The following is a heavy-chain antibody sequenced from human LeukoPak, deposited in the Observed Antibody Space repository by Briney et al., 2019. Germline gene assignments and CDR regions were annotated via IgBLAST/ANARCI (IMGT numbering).Heavy chain of an antibody. D-gene: IGHD2-15*01. V-gene: IGHV3-23*01. Sequence: GGSLRLSCAASGFTFSSYAMSWVRQAPGKGLEWVSAISGSGGSTYYADSVKGRFTISRDNSKNTLYLQMNSLRAEDTAVYYCAKDLRDIVVVVAANPKPYYFDYWGQGTLVTVSS. CDR2: ISGSGGST. CDR3: AKDLRDIVVVVAANPKPYYFDY. J-gene: IGHJ4*02. CDR1: GFTFSSYA.